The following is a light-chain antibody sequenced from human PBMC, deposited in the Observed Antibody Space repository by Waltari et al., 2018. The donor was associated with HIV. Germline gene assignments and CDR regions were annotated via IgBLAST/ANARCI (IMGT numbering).Light chain of an antibody. J-gene: IGLJ2*01. CDR3: SSYTSSTTLL. V-gene: IGLV2-14*01. Sequence: QSALTQPASVSGSPGQSITIHCTGSSSDVGSYASVSWYQQHPGKAPKLMIYEVNNRPSGVSNRFSGSKSGNTASLTISGLQAEDEAEYYCSSYTSSTTLLFGGGTKVTVL. CDR2: EVN. CDR1: SSDVGSYAS.